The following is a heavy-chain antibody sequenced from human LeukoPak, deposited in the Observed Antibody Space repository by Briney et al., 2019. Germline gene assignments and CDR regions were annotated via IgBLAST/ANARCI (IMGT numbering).Heavy chain of an antibody. V-gene: IGHV4-61*01. Sequence: SETLSLTCTVSGGSISSSSYYWSWIRQPPGKGLEWIRCIYYSGYTNYKSSLKSRVTISVDTSKNQFSLKLSSVTAADTAVYYCARTTMVRGTYYMDVWGKGTTVTVSS. D-gene: IGHD3-10*01. CDR2: IYYSGYT. CDR1: GGSISSSSYY. CDR3: ARTTMVRGTYYMDV. J-gene: IGHJ6*03.